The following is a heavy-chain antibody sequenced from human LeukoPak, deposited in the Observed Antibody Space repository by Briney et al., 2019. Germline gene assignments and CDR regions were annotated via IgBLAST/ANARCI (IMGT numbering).Heavy chain of an antibody. CDR2: ISVSGNT. Sequence: GGSLRLSCAASGFTLSSYAMSWVRQGPGKGLEWVSAISVSGNTYHADSVKGRFTISRDSSKNTLYLQMNSLRAEDTAVYYCARDSGHYYGSGSYYSSWGQGTLVTVSS. J-gene: IGHJ4*02. D-gene: IGHD3-10*01. CDR3: ARDSGHYYGSGSYYSS. V-gene: IGHV3-23*01. CDR1: GFTLSSYA.